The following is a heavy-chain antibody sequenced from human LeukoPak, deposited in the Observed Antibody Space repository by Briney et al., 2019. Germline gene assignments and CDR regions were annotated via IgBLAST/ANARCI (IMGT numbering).Heavy chain of an antibody. V-gene: IGHV4-39*01. J-gene: IGHJ6*03. Sequence: PSETLSLTCTVSGGSISSSSYYWGWIRQPPGKGLEWIGSFYYSGSTYYNPSLKSRVTISVDTSKNQFSLKLSSVTAADTAVYYCARVVYNWNDVYYYYYYYMDVWGKGTTVTVSS. CDR2: FYYSGST. CDR1: GGSISSSSYY. CDR3: ARVVYNWNDVYYYYYYYMDV. D-gene: IGHD1-1*01.